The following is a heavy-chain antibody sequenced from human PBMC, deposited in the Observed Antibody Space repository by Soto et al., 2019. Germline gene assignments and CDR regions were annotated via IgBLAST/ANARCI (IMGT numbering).Heavy chain of an antibody. CDR1: GGSISSYY. D-gene: IGHD3-9*01. J-gene: IGHJ6*02. V-gene: IGHV4-59*01. Sequence: QVQLQESGPGLVKPSETLSLTCTVSGGSISSYYWSWIRQPPGKGLEWIGYIYYSGSTNYNPSLKSRVTISVDTSKNQFSLKLSSVTAADTAVYYCARDLNDFDWHKGYEGGMDVWGQGTTVTVSS. CDR3: ARDLNDFDWHKGYEGGMDV. CDR2: IYYSGST.